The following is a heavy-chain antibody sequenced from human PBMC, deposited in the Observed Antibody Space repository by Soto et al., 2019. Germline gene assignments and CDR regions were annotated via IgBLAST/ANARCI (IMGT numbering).Heavy chain of an antibody. CDR2: INTYNGNT. Sequence: GASVKVSCKASGYTFTTYGISWVRQAPGQGLEWMGWINTYNGNTNYAQKLQGRVTMATDTSTSTAYMELRSLRSDDTAVYYCARVGYCSSTSCNYYYYGMDVWGQGTTVTVSS. CDR3: ARVGYCSSTSCNYYYYGMDV. D-gene: IGHD2-2*01. CDR1: GYTFTTYG. J-gene: IGHJ6*02. V-gene: IGHV1-18*01.